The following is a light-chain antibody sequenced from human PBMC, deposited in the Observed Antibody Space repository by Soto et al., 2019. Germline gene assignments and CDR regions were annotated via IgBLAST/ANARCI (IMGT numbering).Light chain of an antibody. V-gene: IGLV2-23*02. CDR1: SSDVGSYNL. CDR3: CLYAGGSTYG. CDR2: EVI. J-gene: IGLJ1*01. Sequence: QSALTQPASVCGSPGQSITISCTGTSSDVGSYNLVSWYQQHPSKAPKVMIYEVITRPSVVPNRFSGSKSGYTARPTISGLQAEDESDYHCCLYAGGSTYGFGTGTNLTGL.